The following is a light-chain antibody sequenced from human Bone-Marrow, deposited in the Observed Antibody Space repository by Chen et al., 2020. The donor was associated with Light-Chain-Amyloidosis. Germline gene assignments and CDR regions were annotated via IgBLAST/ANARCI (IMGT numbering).Light chain of an antibody. CDR2: EDA. CDR1: SGSIATDY. V-gene: IGLV6-57*01. CDR3: QSYQGSSQGV. Sequence: NFMLTQPHSVSESPGKTVIISCTRSSGSIATDYVQWYQQRPGSSPTTVIYEDAQRPSGVPDRFSGSIDRSSNSASLTLSGLKTEDEADYYCQSYQGSSQGVFGGGTELTVL. J-gene: IGLJ3*02.